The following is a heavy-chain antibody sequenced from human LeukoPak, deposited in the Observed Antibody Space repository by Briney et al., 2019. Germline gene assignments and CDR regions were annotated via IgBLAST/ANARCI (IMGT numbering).Heavy chain of an antibody. V-gene: IGHV3-30*03. D-gene: IGHD2-2*01. CDR3: ARNGIYQLHWVWFDP. CDR2: ISYDGSNK. J-gene: IGHJ5*02. CDR1: GFTFSSYG. Sequence: QTGGSLRLSCAASGFTFSSYGMHWVRQAPGKGLEWVAVISYDGSNKYYADSVKGRFTISRDNSKNTLYLQMSSLRAEDTAVYYCARNGIYQLHWVWFDPWGQGTLVTVSS.